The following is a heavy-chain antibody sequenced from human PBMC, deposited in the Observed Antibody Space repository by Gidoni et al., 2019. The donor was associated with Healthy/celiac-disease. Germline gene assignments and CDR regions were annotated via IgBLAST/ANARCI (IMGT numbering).Heavy chain of an antibody. V-gene: IGHV1-69*08. J-gene: IGHJ5*02. D-gene: IGHD2-15*01. CDR1: GGTFSSYT. CDR3: AREGRIDNWFDP. CDR2: IIPILGIA. Sequence: QVQLVQSGAEVKKPGSSVKVSCKASGGTFSSYTISWVRQAPGQGLEWMGRIIPILGIANYAQKFQGRVTITADKSTSTAYMELSSLRSEDTAVYYCAREGRIDNWFDPWGQGTLVTVSS.